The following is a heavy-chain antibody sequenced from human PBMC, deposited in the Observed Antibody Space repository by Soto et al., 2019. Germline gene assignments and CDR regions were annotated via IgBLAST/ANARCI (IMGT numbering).Heavy chain of an antibody. CDR3: AKTYNDYYDSSGYYREYYFDY. J-gene: IGHJ4*02. Sequence: GGSLRLSCAASGFTFSSYAMRWVRQAPGKGLEWVSAISGSGGSTYYADSVKGRFTISRDNSKNTLYLQMNSLRAEDTAVYYCAKTYNDYYDSSGYYREYYFDYWGQGTLVTVSS. CDR1: GFTFSSYA. D-gene: IGHD3-22*01. V-gene: IGHV3-23*01. CDR2: ISGSGGST.